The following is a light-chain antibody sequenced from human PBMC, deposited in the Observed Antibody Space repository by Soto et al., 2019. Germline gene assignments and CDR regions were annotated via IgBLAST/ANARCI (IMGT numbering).Light chain of an antibody. Sequence: SVLTQPHSVSGSPGQSVAISCTGTNSDVGAYNYVSWYQHHPGNAPKLIIYDLNKRPSGVPDRFSASKSGNTATLSISGLHLDDEADYYCCSYAGSTTSVLFGGGTKVTVL. CDR3: CSYAGSTTSVL. CDR1: NSDVGAYNY. J-gene: IGLJ2*01. V-gene: IGLV2-11*01. CDR2: DLN.